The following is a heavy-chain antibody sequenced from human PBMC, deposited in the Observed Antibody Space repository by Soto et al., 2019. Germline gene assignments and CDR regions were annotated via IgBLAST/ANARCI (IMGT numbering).Heavy chain of an antibody. Sequence: SETLSLTCTVSGASINNSYWSWIRQPAGNGLEWIGRIYSSGKTNYNSSLKSRVTMSVDTSKNQFSLNLGSVTAADTAVYYCARGLGPLPLGYFDYWGQGTLVTVSS. V-gene: IGHV4-4*07. CDR1: GASINNSY. D-gene: IGHD5-12*01. J-gene: IGHJ4*02. CDR2: IYSSGKT. CDR3: ARGLGPLPLGYFDY.